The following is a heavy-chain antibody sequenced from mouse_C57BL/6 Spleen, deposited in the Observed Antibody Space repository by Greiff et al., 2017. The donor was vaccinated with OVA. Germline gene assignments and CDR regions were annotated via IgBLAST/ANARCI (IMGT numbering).Heavy chain of an antibody. Sequence: QVQLKESGAELMKPGASVKLSCKATGYTFTGYWIEWVKQRPGHGLEWIGEILPGSGSHKYNEKLKGKATFHADTSSNTAYMQLSSLTTEDSAIYYCARSGITTVVAADYWGQGTTLTVSS. D-gene: IGHD1-1*01. J-gene: IGHJ2*01. CDR1: GYTFTGYW. V-gene: IGHV1-9*01. CDR3: ARSGITTVVAADY. CDR2: ILPGSGSH.